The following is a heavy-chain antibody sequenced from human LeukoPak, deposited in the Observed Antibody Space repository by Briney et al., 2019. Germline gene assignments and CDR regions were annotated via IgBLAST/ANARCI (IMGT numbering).Heavy chain of an antibody. CDR2: ISYDGSNK. V-gene: IGHV3-30-3*01. CDR1: GFTFTNSA. Sequence: GGSLRLSCAASGFTFTNSAMHWVRQAPGKGLEWVAAISYDGSNKYFADSVKGRFTISRDNSKNTLYLQMNSLRPEDTAVYYCARNSRDYFSLDYWGQGTLVTVSS. CDR3: ARNSRDYFSLDY. D-gene: IGHD2/OR15-2a*01. J-gene: IGHJ4*02.